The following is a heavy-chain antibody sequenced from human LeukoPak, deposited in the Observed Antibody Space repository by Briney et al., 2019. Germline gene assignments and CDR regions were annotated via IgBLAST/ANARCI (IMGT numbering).Heavy chain of an antibody. V-gene: IGHV4-34*09. Sequence: SETLSLTCAVYGGSFSGYCWSWIRQPPGKGLEWIGEINHSGSTNYNPSLKSRVTISVDTSKNQFSLKLSSVSAADTAVYYCARAPTTVVTPSYFDYWGQGALVTVSS. CDR2: INHSGST. D-gene: IGHD4-23*01. J-gene: IGHJ4*02. CDR1: GGSFSGYC. CDR3: ARAPTTVVTPSYFDY.